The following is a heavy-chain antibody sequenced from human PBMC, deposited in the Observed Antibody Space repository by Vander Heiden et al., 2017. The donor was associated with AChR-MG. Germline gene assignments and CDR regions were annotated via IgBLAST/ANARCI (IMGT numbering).Heavy chain of an antibody. CDR2: IWYDGSNK. V-gene: IGHV3-33*01. D-gene: IGHD4-17*01. Sequence: QVQLVESGGGVVQPGRSLRLPGAASGFPFSSYGMHWVRQAPGKGLEWVAVIWYDGSNKYYADSVKGRFTISRDNSKNTLYLQMNSLRAEDTAVYYCARAAHDYGDYVRGGGVDYWGQGTLVTVSS. J-gene: IGHJ4*02. CDR3: ARAAHDYGDYVRGGGVDY. CDR1: GFPFSSYG.